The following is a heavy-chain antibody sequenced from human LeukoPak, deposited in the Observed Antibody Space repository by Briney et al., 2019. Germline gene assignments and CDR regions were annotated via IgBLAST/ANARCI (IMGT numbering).Heavy chain of an antibody. CDR3: ARDPTFYDSSGYYYSPFDY. D-gene: IGHD3-22*01. Sequence: PGGSLRLSCAASGFTFSSYVMSWVRQAPGKGLEWVSAISGSGGSTYYADSVKGRFTISRDNSKNTLYLQMNSLRAEDTAVYYCARDPTFYDSSGYYYSPFDYWGQGTLVTVSS. V-gene: IGHV3-23*01. J-gene: IGHJ4*02. CDR2: ISGSGGST. CDR1: GFTFSSYV.